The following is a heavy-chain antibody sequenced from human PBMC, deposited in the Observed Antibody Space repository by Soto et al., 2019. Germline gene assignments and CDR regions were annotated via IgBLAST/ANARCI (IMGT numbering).Heavy chain of an antibody. CDR3: ARDSGYASGSSVNQHLDY. CDR1: GFAFGNYW. CDR2: IKRDASEK. D-gene: IGHD3-10*01. Sequence: GGSLRLSCAASGFAFGNYWMSWVRQAPGKGLEWLATIKRDASEKKYVDSVKGRFTMSRDNAQNSLYLQMDSLRAEDTAVYYCARDSGYASGSSVNQHLDYRGHGTLVTVSS. J-gene: IGHJ4*01. V-gene: IGHV3-7*01.